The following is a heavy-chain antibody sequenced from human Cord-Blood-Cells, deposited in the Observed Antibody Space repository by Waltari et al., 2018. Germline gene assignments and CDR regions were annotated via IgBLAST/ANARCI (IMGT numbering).Heavy chain of an antibody. J-gene: IGHJ2*01. Sequence: QVQLVQSGAEVKKPGASVKVSCKASGYTFTSYAMHWVRQAPGQRLEWMGWINAGNGNTKYSQKFQGRVTITRDTSASTAYMELSSLRSEDTAVYYCARAEIGGYWYFDLWGRGTLVTVYS. CDR3: ARAEIGGYWYFDL. CDR1: GYTFTSYA. D-gene: IGHD3-16*01. CDR2: INAGNGNT. V-gene: IGHV1-3*01.